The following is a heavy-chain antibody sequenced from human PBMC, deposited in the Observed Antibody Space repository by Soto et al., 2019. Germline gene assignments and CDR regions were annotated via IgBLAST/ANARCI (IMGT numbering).Heavy chain of an antibody. J-gene: IGHJ4*02. CDR1: GDSMSGFY. D-gene: IGHD3-10*01. CDR2: INYVGRTS. V-gene: IGHV4-59*01. CDR3: ARFRRNYFDY. Sequence: PSETLSLTCTVSGDSMSGFYWSWIRQTPGKGLEWIGYINYVGRTSYYSPSLQSRVTISLDSSKNQFSLILSSVTAADTAVYFCARFRRNYFDYWGQGTQVTVPS.